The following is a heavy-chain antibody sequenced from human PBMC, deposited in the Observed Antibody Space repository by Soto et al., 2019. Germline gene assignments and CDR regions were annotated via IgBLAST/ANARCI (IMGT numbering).Heavy chain of an antibody. Sequence: GGSLRLSCAASGFTFDDYAMHWVRQAPGKGLEWVSGISWNSGSIGYADSVKGRFTISRDNAKNSLYLQMNSLRAEDTALYYCAKDGYSSGSHYYYYYMDVWGKGTTVTVSS. CDR2: ISWNSGSI. CDR1: GFTFDDYA. CDR3: AKDGYSSGSHYYYYYMDV. J-gene: IGHJ6*03. V-gene: IGHV3-9*01. D-gene: IGHD6-19*01.